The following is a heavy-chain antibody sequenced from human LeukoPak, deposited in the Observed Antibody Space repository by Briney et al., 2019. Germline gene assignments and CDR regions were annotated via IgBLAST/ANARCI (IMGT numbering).Heavy chain of an antibody. CDR1: GFTFSSHE. D-gene: IGHD4-17*01. V-gene: IGHV3-48*03. CDR3: ARDPETVTYFNRFDC. Sequence: QPGGSLRLSCAASGFTFSSHEMNWVRQAPGKGLEWVSYISSSGGTIYYADPVKGRFSISRDNAKNSLYLQMNSLRAEDTAVYYCARDPETVTYFNRFDCWGQGTLVTVSS. J-gene: IGHJ4*02. CDR2: ISSSGGTI.